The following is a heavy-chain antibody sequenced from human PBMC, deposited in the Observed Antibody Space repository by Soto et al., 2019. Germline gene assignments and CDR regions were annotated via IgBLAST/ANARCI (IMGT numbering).Heavy chain of an antibody. CDR2: INPNSGGT. Sequence: ASVKVSCKASGYTFTGYYMHWVRQAPGQGLEWMGWINPNSGGTNYAQKFQGWVTMTRETSISTAYMEMSRLRSDDTAVYYCARASWPWGSPYYYMDVWGKGTTVTVSS. CDR1: GYTFTGYY. D-gene: IGHD7-27*01. V-gene: IGHV1-2*04. CDR3: ARASWPWGSPYYYMDV. J-gene: IGHJ6*03.